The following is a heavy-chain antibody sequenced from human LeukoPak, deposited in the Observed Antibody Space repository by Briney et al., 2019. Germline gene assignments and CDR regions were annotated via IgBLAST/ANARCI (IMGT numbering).Heavy chain of an antibody. Sequence: ASVKVSCKASGYTFTSYGINWVRQAPGQGLEWMGRISAHNGNANYAQKFQGRVTMTTDTLATTAYMELRSLRSDDTAVYYCARDLERYYDLEGRSGYWGQGTLVTVSS. CDR3: ARDLERYYDLEGRSGY. CDR1: GYTFTSYG. J-gene: IGHJ4*02. D-gene: IGHD3-3*01. CDR2: ISAHNGNA. V-gene: IGHV1-18*01.